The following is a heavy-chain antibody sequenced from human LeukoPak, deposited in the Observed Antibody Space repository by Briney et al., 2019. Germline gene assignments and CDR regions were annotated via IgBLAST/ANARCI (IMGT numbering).Heavy chain of an antibody. CDR2: IYYSGST. J-gene: IGHJ3*02. CDR1: GGSISSYY. CDR3: ARRPTANYYDSSGYFDAFDI. D-gene: IGHD3-22*01. V-gene: IGHV4-59*08. Sequence: SETLSLTCTVPGGSISSYYWSWIRQPPGKGLEWIGYIYYSGSTNYNPSLKSRVTISVDTSKNQFSLKLSSVTAADTAVYYCARRPTANYYDSSGYFDAFDIWGQGTMVTVSS.